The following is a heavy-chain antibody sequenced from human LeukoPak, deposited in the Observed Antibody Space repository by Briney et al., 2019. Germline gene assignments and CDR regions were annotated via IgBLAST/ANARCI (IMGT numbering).Heavy chain of an antibody. V-gene: IGHV3-53*01. D-gene: IGHD3-22*01. CDR3: ARDGDDTSGYFSPFDY. J-gene: IGHJ4*02. CDR1: GFTVSSNY. CDR2: IYSGGST. Sequence: GGSLRLSCAVSGFTVSSNYMSWVRQAPGKGLEWVSVIYSGGSTYYADSVKGRFTLSRDNSKNTLYLQMNSLRVEDTAVYYCARDGDDTSGYFSPFDYWGQGTLVTVSS.